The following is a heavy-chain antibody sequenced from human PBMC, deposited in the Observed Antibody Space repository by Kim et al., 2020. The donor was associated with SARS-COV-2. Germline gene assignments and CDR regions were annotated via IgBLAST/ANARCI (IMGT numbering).Heavy chain of an antibody. D-gene: IGHD3-10*01. V-gene: IGHV1-8*01. CDR3: LRGLMGSKYFQH. J-gene: IGHJ1*01. CDR2: MNPNSGNT. Sequence: ASVKVSCKASGYSFTSYDVNWVRQATGQGLEWMGWMNPNSGNTGYAQKFQGRVTMTRNTSISTAYMELSSLRSEDTAVYFCLRGLMGSKYFQHWGQGTLVTVSS. CDR1: GYSFTSYD.